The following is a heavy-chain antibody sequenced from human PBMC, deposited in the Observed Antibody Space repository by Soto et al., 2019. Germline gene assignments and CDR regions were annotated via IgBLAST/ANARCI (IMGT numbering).Heavy chain of an antibody. V-gene: IGHV2-70*01. CDR3: ARNGGSYGPFDY. J-gene: IGHJ4*02. CDR1: GFSLSTSGMC. CDR2: IDWDDDK. Sequence: SGPTLVNPTQTLTLTCTFPGFSLSTSGMCVSWIRQPPGKALEWLALIDWDDDKYYSTSLKTRLTISKDTSKNQVVLTMTNMDPVDTATYYCARNGGSYGPFDYWGQGTLVTVSS. D-gene: IGHD1-26*01.